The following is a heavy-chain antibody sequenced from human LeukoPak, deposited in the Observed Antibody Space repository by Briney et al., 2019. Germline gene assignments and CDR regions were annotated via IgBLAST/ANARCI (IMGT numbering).Heavy chain of an antibody. D-gene: IGHD3-3*01. J-gene: IGHJ6*02. CDR1: GYTFTSYA. CDR2: INAGNGNT. Sequence: ASVKVSCKASGYTFTSYAMHWVRQAPGQRLEWMGWINAGNGNTKYSQKFQGRVTITRDTSASTAYMELSSLRSEDTAVYYCARGPGYDFWSGYYSGYYYYGMDVWGQGTLVTISS. V-gene: IGHV1-3*01. CDR3: ARGPGYDFWSGYYSGYYYYGMDV.